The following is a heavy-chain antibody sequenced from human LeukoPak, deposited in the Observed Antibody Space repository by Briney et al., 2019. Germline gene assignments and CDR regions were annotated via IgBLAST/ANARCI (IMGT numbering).Heavy chain of an antibody. CDR3: ATTYGSGSYYTPDY. CDR1: GYIFTGYY. V-gene: IGHV1-2*02. CDR2: INPNSGVT. Sequence: GASVKVSCKAPGYIFTGYYMHWVRQAPGQGLEWMGWINPNSGVTKYARKFQGRVTMTRDTSISTAYMELSSLRSDDTAVYYCATTYGSGSYYTPDYWGQGTLVTVSS. D-gene: IGHD3-10*01. J-gene: IGHJ4*02.